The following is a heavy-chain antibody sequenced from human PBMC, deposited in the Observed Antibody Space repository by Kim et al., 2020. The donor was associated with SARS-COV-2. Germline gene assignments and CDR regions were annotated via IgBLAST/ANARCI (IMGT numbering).Heavy chain of an antibody. D-gene: IGHD3-10*01. Sequence: GESLKISCKGSGYSFTSYWISWVRQMPGKGLEWMGRIDPSDSYTNYSPSFQGHVTISADKSISTAYLQWSSLKASDTAMYYCASPRAGRGVIIEDYYYYGMDVWGQGTTVTVSS. V-gene: IGHV5-10-1*01. CDR1: GYSFTSYW. CDR2: IDPSDSYT. CDR3: ASPRAGRGVIIEDYYYYGMDV. J-gene: IGHJ6*02.